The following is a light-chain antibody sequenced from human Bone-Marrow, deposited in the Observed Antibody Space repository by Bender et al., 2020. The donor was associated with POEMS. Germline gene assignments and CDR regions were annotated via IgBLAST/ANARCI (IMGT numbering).Light chain of an antibody. V-gene: IGLV2-8*01. CDR1: SSNIGLYNY. J-gene: IGLJ2*01. CDR2: DVT. Sequence: QSALTQPPSASGSPGLSVTISCTGTSSNIGLYNYVAWYQKYPGKAPKLLIYDVTKRPFGVPDRFSGSKSGNTASLTVSGLQPEDEADYYCSSYVGSNKWIFGGGTKLTVL. CDR3: SSYVGSNKWI.